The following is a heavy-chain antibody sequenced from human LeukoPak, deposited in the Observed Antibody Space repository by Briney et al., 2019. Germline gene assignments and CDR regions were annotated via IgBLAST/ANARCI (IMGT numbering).Heavy chain of an antibody. V-gene: IGHV4-34*01. CDR3: ARRRAGLRRDFWFDP. CDR1: GGSFSNHY. CDR2: INQSGST. J-gene: IGHJ5*02. D-gene: IGHD3-3*01. Sequence: SETLSLTCAVYGGSFSNHYWSWIRQPPGKGLEWIGEINQSGSTNYNPSLKSRVTISIDTSKNQFSLKLTSVTAADTAVYFCARRRAGLRRDFWFDPWGQGTLVTVSS.